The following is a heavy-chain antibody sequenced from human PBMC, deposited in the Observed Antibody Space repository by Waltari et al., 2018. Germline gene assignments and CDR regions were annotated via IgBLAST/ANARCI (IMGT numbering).Heavy chain of an antibody. J-gene: IGHJ1*01. Sequence: EVQLVQSGAEVKKPGESLRISCKGSGYSFASYWISWVRQMPGKGLEWMGRIDPSDSYTNYSASFEGHVTFSTDKSISTVYLQWSSLKAPDTAMYFCARHRIDSGKYLGYLQHWGQGTMVTVSS. D-gene: IGHD1-26*01. V-gene: IGHV5-10-1*03. CDR3: ARHRIDSGKYLGYLQH. CDR2: IDPSDSYT. CDR1: GYSFASYW.